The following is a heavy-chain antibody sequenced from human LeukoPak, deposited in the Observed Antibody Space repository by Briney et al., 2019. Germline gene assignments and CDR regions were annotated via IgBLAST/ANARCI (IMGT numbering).Heavy chain of an antibody. J-gene: IGHJ4*02. D-gene: IGHD3-10*01. Sequence: GGSLRLSCAASGFTVSSNYMSWVRQAPGKGLVWVSAIGSSGASTFYADSVKGRFAISRDNSKNTLYLQMHSLTAEDTALYYCTKKGTVQGVPSYYFDYWGQGALVTVSS. CDR2: IGSSGAST. CDR3: TKKGTVQGVPSYYFDY. V-gene: IGHV3-53*01. CDR1: GFTVSSNY.